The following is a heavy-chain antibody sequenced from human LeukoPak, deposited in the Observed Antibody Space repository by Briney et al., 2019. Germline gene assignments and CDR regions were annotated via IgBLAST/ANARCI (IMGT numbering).Heavy chain of an antibody. V-gene: IGHV4-31*03. D-gene: IGHD3-22*01. CDR1: GGSISSGGYY. J-gene: IGHJ4*02. Sequence: PSETLSLTCTVSGGSISSGGYYWSWIRQHSGRGLEWIGYIYDSGSTYYNLSLKSRVTISVDTSKNHFSLKLSSVTAADTAVYYCARVTMIVVVIDYWGQGTLVTVSS. CDR2: IYDSGST. CDR3: ARVTMIVVVIDY.